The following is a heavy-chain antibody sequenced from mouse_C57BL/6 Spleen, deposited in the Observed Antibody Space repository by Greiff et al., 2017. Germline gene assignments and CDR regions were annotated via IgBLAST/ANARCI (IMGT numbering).Heavy chain of an antibody. CDR3: ARKGYSNRYYYAMDY. J-gene: IGHJ4*01. Sequence: EVKLQESGGGLVKPGGSLKLSCAASGFTFSDYGMHWVRQAPEKGLEWVAYISSGSSTIYYADTVTGRITISRDNAKNTLILQMTSLRSEDTAMYYRARKGYSNRYYYAMDYWGQGTSVSVAS. D-gene: IGHD2-5*01. CDR2: ISSGSSTI. V-gene: IGHV5-17*01. CDR1: GFTFSDYG.